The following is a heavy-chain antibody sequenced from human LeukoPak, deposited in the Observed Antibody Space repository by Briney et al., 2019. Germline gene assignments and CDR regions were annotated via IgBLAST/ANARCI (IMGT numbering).Heavy chain of an antibody. V-gene: IGHV3-23*01. CDR2: ISGSGGST. CDR1: GFTFSSYA. CDR3: AKTYAAALLEGAFDI. Sequence: PGGSLRLSGAASGFTFSSYAMSWVRQAPGKGLEWVSAISGSGGSTYYADSVKGRFTISRDNSKNTLYLQMNSLRAEDTAVYYCAKTYAAALLEGAFDIWGQGTMVTVSS. J-gene: IGHJ3*02. D-gene: IGHD2-2*01.